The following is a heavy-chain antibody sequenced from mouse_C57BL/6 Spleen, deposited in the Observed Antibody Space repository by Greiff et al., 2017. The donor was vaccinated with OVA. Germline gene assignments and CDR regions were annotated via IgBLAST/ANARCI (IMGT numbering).Heavy chain of an antibody. V-gene: IGHV5-9*01. CDR1: GFTFSSYT. J-gene: IGHJ2*01. Sequence: EVQGVESGGGLVKPGGSLKLSCAASGFTFSSYTMSWVRQTPEKRLEWVATISGGGGNTYYPDSVKGRFTISRDNAKNTLYLQMSSLRSEDTALYYCARQDANWDFDYWGQGTTLTVSS. CDR2: ISGGGGNT. CDR3: ARQDANWDFDY. D-gene: IGHD4-1*01.